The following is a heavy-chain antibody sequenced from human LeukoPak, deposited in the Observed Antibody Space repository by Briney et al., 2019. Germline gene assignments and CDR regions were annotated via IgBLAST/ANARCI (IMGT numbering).Heavy chain of an antibody. Sequence: ASVKVSCKASGYTFTSYGISWVRQAPGQGLEWMGWISAYNGNTNYAQNLQGRVTMTTDTSTSTAYMELRSLRSDDTAVYFCARDPIRYFDWLSPGDAFDIWGQGTMVTVSS. CDR2: ISAYNGNT. J-gene: IGHJ3*02. D-gene: IGHD3-9*01. CDR3: ARDPIRYFDWLSPGDAFDI. V-gene: IGHV1-18*01. CDR1: GYTFTSYG.